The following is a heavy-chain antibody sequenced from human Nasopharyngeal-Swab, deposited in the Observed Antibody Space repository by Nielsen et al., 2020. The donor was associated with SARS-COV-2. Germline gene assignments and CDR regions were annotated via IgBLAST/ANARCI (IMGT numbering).Heavy chain of an antibody. V-gene: IGHV3-21*01. CDR1: GFTFSSYT. CDR3: ARTYGGNSKLSY. Sequence: GSLRLSCAASGFTFSSYTMNWVRQAPGKGLEWVSSISSSSSYIYYADSVKGRFTISRDNAKNSLYLQMSSLRAEDTAVYYCARTYGGNSKLSYWGQGTLVTVSS. J-gene: IGHJ4*02. CDR2: ISSSSSYI. D-gene: IGHD4-23*01.